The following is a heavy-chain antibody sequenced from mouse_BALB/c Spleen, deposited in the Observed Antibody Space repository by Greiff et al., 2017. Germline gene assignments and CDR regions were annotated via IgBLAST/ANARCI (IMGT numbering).Heavy chain of an antibody. CDR3: ARGPWFAY. Sequence: VQLKESGPGLVKPSQSVSLSCTVTGFSITTDNYRWGWIRQVPGIKLEWIGYIYYSGTITYNPFIASRTTITSDTSKNQFFLEMNSLTAEDAATYYYARGPWFAYWGQGTLVTVSA. CDR1: GFSITTDNYR. V-gene: IGHV3-5*02. CDR2: IYYSGTI. J-gene: IGHJ3*01.